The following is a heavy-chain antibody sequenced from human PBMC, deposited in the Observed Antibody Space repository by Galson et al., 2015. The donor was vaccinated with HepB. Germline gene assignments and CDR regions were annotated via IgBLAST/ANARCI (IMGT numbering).Heavy chain of an antibody. V-gene: IGHV3-15*01. CDR3: SGSPAAGIDY. J-gene: IGHJ4*02. CDR1: GFTFSNAW. Sequence: SLRLSCAASGFTFSNAWMTWVRQAPGQGLEWLGHIKRKIHGGTTEYAAPVKGRFTISRDDSENTVYLQMNSLKSEDTAVYYCSGSPAAGIDYWGQGTLVTVSS. CDR2: IKRKIHGGTT. D-gene: IGHD6-13*01.